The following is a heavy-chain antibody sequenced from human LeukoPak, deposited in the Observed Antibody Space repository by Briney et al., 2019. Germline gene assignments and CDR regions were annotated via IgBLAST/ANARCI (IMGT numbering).Heavy chain of an antibody. Sequence: SGGSLRLSCAASGFSFSNYAMSWVRQAPGKGLEWVSGISGNSGGRTYYADSVKGRFTISRDKSKNTLYLQMNSLRVEDTAVYYCEKSLEVIASWFDPWGQGTLVTVPS. V-gene: IGHV3-23*01. D-gene: IGHD2-15*01. CDR2: ISGNSGGRT. CDR1: GFSFSNYA. CDR3: EKSLEVIASWFDP. J-gene: IGHJ5*02.